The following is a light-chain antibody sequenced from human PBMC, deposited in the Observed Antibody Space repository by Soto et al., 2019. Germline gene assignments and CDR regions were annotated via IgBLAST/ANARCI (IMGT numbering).Light chain of an antibody. CDR3: SSYAATNTVL. J-gene: IGLJ2*01. V-gene: IGLV2-14*03. CDR2: DVS. CDR1: SSDIGALNY. Sequence: QSALAQPASVSGSPGQSITISCTGTSSDIGALNYVSWYQQHPGDAPKLLIFDVSDRPSGISVRFSASKSGNTASLTISGLQTEDEAHYFCSSYAATNTVLFGGGTKVTVL.